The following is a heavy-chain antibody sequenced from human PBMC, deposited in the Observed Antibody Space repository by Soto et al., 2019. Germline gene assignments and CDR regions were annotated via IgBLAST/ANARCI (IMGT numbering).Heavy chain of an antibody. V-gene: IGHV1-46*01. CDR3: ARCDNCFDP. CDR1: GYTFPSYY. J-gene: IGHJ5*02. Sequence: AAVQVSCKASGYTFPSYYMHWVRQAPGQGLEWMGLINPSGGSTSYAQKFQGRVTMPRDTSTSTVYMELSSLRSEDTAVYYCARCDNCFDPWGQGTMVTVSS. CDR2: INPSGGST.